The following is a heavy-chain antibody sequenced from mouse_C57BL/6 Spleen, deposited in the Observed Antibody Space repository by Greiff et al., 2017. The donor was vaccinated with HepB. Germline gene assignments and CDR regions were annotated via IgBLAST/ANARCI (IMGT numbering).Heavy chain of an antibody. D-gene: IGHD2-2*01. CDR2: INPYNGGT. CDR3: ARGGYDYAMDY. CDR1: GYTFTDYY. J-gene: IGHJ4*01. V-gene: IGHV1-19*01. Sequence: EVQLQQSGPVLVKPGASVKMSCKASGYTFTDYYMNWVKQSPGKSLEWIGVINPYNGGTSYNQKFKGKATLTVDKSSSTAYMELNSLTSEDSAVYYCARGGYDYAMDYWGQGTSVTVSS.